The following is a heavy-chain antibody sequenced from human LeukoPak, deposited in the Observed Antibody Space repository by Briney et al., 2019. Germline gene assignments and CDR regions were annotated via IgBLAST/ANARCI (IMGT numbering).Heavy chain of an antibody. Sequence: SETLSLTCTVSGGSISSYYWSWIRQPPGKGLEWIGYIYYSGSTNYNPSLKSRVTISVDTSKNQFSLKLSSVTAADTAVYYCARRTDYGIGDVWHYFDYWGQGTLVTVSS. J-gene: IGHJ4*02. CDR2: IYYSGST. CDR3: ARRTDYGIGDVWHYFDY. D-gene: IGHD4-17*01. CDR1: GGSISSYY. V-gene: IGHV4-59*12.